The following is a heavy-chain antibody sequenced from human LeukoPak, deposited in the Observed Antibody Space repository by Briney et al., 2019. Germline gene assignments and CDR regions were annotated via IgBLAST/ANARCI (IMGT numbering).Heavy chain of an antibody. V-gene: IGHV3-53*01. Sequence: GGSLRLSCAASGFTVSSNYMSWVRQAPGKGLEWVSVIYSGGSTYYADSVKGRFTISRDNSKNTLYLQMNSLRAEDTAVYYCAARYSNYYYYYMDVWGKGTTVTVSS. D-gene: IGHD3-9*01. CDR1: GFTVSSNY. CDR2: IYSGGST. CDR3: AARYSNYYYYYMDV. J-gene: IGHJ6*03.